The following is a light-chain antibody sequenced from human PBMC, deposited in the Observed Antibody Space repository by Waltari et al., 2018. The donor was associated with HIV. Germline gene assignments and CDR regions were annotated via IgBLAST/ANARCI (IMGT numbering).Light chain of an antibody. J-gene: IGLJ2*01. V-gene: IGLV3-1*01. Sequence: SYKLTQPPSVSVSPGQTATTTCSGNKLGDKYTSWYQQKPGQSPVLVIYEDSERPSGIPERFSGSNSGNTATLTISGTQTLDEADYYCQAWDSSIVVFGGGTKLTVL. CDR3: QAWDSSIVV. CDR1: KLGDKY. CDR2: EDS.